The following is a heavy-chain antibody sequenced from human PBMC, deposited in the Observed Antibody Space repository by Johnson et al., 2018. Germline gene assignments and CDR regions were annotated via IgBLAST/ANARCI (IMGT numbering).Heavy chain of an antibody. D-gene: IGHD3-22*01. CDR3: ARDFYDSSGYPRYLQH. CDR1: GFTFSSYG. J-gene: IGHJ1*01. V-gene: IGHV3-30*03. Sequence: QVQLVESGGGVVQPGRSLRLSCAASGFTFSSYGMHWVRQAPGKGLEWVAVMSFGESNKYYADSVKGRFTISRDNSMDPLYLQMNSLIPEDTAVYFCARDFYDSSGYPRYLQHWGQGTLVTVSS. CDR2: MSFGESNK.